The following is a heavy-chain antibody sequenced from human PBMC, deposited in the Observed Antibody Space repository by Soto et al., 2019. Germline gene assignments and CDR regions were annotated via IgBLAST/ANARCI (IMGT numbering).Heavy chain of an antibody. Sequence: QVQLVQSGAEVKKPGASVKVSCKASGYTFTSYGISWVRQAPGQGLEWMGWISAYNGNTNYAQKLQGRVPMTPDKSTHTAYMELRNLISDDTAVYYCASVIAAAADFDYWGQGTLVTVSS. CDR1: GYTFTSYG. CDR3: ASVIAAAADFDY. V-gene: IGHV1-18*01. CDR2: ISAYNGNT. D-gene: IGHD6-13*01. J-gene: IGHJ4*02.